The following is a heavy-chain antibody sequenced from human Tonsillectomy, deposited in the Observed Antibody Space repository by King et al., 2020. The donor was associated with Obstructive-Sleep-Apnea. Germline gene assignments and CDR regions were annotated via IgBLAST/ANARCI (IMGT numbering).Heavy chain of an antibody. J-gene: IGHJ4*02. CDR1: GGSINSYY. CDR3: ARDQPGQWLAFDH. V-gene: IGHV4-59*01. CDR2: FYNSDSA. Sequence: VQLQESGPGLVRPSETLSLTCSFSGGSINSYYWSWIRQSPGKGLEWIGSFYNSDSAYYNPSLRSRVTISEDTAKNQLSLKLSSVTAADPAVYYCARDQPGQWLAFDHRGQGTLVTVSS. D-gene: IGHD6-19*01.